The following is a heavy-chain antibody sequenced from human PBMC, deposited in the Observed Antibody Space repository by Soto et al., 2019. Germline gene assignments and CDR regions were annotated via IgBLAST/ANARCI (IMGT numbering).Heavy chain of an antibody. CDR1: GSTFSRYG. CDR2: ITPLYRIE. Sequence: VQLVQSGAEVKKPGSSVKVSCKGSGSTFSRYGIAWARQVPGQGLEWVGGITPLYRIENYAQKFQGRLTITADEYTSTAFMELSSLRSEDTAVYYCATDSRFGQFLFDYWGQGTLVTVSS. CDR3: ATDSRFGQFLFDY. D-gene: IGHD3-10*01. J-gene: IGHJ4*02. V-gene: IGHV1-69*12.